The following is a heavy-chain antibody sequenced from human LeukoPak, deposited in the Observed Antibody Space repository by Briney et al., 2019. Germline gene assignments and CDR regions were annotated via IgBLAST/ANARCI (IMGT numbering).Heavy chain of an antibody. CDR3: ATTGDYGDDY. Sequence: GGSLRLSCAASGSTFRSYWMSWVRQAPGKGLEWVANIRKDGNEKYYVDSVKGRFTISRDNAKNALYLQMNSLTAEDTAVYYCATTGDYGDDYWGQGTLVTVSS. CDR2: IRKDGNEK. D-gene: IGHD4-17*01. V-gene: IGHV3-7*01. CDR1: GSTFRSYW. J-gene: IGHJ4*02.